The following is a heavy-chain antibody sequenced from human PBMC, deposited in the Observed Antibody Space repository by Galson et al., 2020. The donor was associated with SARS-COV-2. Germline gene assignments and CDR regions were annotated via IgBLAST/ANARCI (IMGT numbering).Heavy chain of an antibody. Sequence: GESLKISCAASGFTFSSYAMSWVRQAPGKGLEWVSAIGGSGGSTYYADSMKGRFTISRDNSKNTLYLQMNSLGADDTAIYYCAREIPYSSALDYWGQGTLVTVSS. V-gene: IGHV3-23*01. CDR2: IGGSGGST. J-gene: IGHJ4*02. D-gene: IGHD6-19*01. CDR3: AREIPYSSALDY. CDR1: GFTFSSYA.